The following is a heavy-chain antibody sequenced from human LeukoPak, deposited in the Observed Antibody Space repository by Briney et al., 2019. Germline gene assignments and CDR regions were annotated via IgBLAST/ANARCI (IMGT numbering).Heavy chain of an antibody. V-gene: IGHV3-7*03. D-gene: IGHD1/OR15-1a*01. J-gene: IGHJ6*02. Sequence: PGGSLRLSCAASGFILSNHWMTWVRQAPGKGPEWVANMNKDGSQKYHVDSVKGRFTISRDTAKNSLYLQMNNLRVEDTALYYCARNNDMDVWGQGTRSSSP. CDR1: GFILSNHW. CDR2: MNKDGSQK. CDR3: ARNNDMDV.